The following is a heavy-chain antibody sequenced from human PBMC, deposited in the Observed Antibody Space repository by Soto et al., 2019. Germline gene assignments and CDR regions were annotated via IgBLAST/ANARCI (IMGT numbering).Heavy chain of an antibody. CDR3: TTAGSSSGGPHGMAI. V-gene: IGHV3-15*01. Sequence: EVQLVESGGGLVEPGGSLRLSCAASGFTFNYAWMNWVRQAPGKGLEWIGRIKSNTDGGTTDYAAPVKGRFTISRDDSKNTLYLQMDSLKSEDTAVYHCTTAGSSSGGPHGMAIWGQGTTVTVSS. CDR2: IKSNTDGGTT. D-gene: IGHD2-2*01. J-gene: IGHJ6*02. CDR1: GFTFNYAW.